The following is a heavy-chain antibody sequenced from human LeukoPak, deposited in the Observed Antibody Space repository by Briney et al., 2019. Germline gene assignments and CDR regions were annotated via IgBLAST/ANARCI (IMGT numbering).Heavy chain of an antibody. D-gene: IGHD2-8*01. J-gene: IGHJ5*02. V-gene: IGHV4-31*03. Sequence: SETLSLTCTVSGVSISSGGYYWGWLRQHPGKGLEWNVYIYYSGSNYYNPSLKSRVTTSVNTSKNQFSLKLSSVTAADTAVYYCARYYNWFDPWGQGTLVTLSS. CDR1: GVSISSGGYY. CDR2: IYYSGSN. CDR3: ARYYNWFDP.